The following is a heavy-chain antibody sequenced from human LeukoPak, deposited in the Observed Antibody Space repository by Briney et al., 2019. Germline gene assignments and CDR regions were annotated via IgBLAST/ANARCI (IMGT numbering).Heavy chain of an antibody. J-gene: IGHJ4*02. CDR2: ISSSSSYI. D-gene: IGHD3-22*01. CDR3: ARGVDSSGNTESN. CDR1: GFTFSSYS. V-gene: IGHV3-21*01. Sequence: GGSLRLSCAASGFTFSSYSVNWVRQAPGKGLEWVSSISSSSSYIYYADSVKGRFTISRDNAKNSLYLQMNSLRAEDTAVYYCARGVDSSGNTESNWGQGTLVTVSS.